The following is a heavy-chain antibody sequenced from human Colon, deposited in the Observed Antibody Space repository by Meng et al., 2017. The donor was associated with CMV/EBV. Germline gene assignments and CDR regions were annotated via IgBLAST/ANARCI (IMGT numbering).Heavy chain of an antibody. CDR3: AREGQTSTHWLGPLHN. CDR2: IGTGGDT. CDR1: GFAFSSYA. D-gene: IGHD1-1*01. V-gene: IGHV3-47*02. J-gene: IGHJ4*02. Sequence: GESLKISCAASGFAFSSYALHWVRRAPGKGLEWVSAIGTGGDTYYADSVMGRFTISRENAKNSLYLQMNNLRVGDTAVYYCAREGQTSTHWLGPLHNWGQGTVVTVSS.